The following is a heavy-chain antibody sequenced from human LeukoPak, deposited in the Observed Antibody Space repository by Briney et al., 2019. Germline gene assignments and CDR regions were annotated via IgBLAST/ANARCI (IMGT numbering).Heavy chain of an antibody. CDR3: ARCDYFDY. CDR1: GFTFSSYA. V-gene: IGHV3-30*09. Sequence: GGSLRLSCAASGFTFSSYAMHWVRQAPGKGLEWVAVISYDGSNKYYADSVKGRFAISRDNSKNTLYLQMNSLRAEDTAVYYCARCDYFDYWGQGTLVTVSS. CDR2: ISYDGSNK. J-gene: IGHJ4*02.